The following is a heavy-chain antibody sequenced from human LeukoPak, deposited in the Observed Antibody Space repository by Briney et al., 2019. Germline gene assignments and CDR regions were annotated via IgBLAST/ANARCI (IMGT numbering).Heavy chain of an antibody. CDR1: GGSISSSSYY. Sequence: SETLSLTCTVSGGSISSSSYYWGWIRQPPGKGLEWIGYIYYSGSTNYNPSLKSRVTISVDTSKNQFSLKLSSVTAADTAVYYCARDNYYYDSSGYYSRYYYYYYMDVWGKGTTVTVSS. CDR3: ARDNYYYDSSGYYSRYYYYYYMDV. D-gene: IGHD3-22*01. CDR2: IYYSGST. V-gene: IGHV4-61*01. J-gene: IGHJ6*03.